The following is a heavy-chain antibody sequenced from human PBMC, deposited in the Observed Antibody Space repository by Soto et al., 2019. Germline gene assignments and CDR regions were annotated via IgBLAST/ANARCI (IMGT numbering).Heavy chain of an antibody. J-gene: IGHJ6*02. CDR2: TYYRSKWYN. CDR1: GDSVSSNSAA. CDR3: VRDQEYSYGMDV. V-gene: IGHV6-1*01. D-gene: IGHD2-15*01. Sequence: PSQTLSLTCAISGDSVSSNSAAWNWIRQSPSRGLEWLGMTYYRSKWYNDYAGSVKSRITINPDTSKNQFSLQLNSVTPEDTAVYYCVRDQEYSYGMDVWGQGTTVTVSS.